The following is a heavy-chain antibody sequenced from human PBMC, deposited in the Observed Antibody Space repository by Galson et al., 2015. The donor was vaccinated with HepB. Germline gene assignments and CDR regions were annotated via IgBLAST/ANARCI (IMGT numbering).Heavy chain of an antibody. CDR2: IIPMFDTA. CDR3: ARDRADYYDSSGYSGAFDI. D-gene: IGHD3-22*01. V-gene: IGHV1-69*06. Sequence: SVKVSCKASGGSFNTYAISWLRQAPGQGLEWMGGIIPMFDTAIYAQKFQGRVTITADKSTNTAYMDLGSLRSEDTAVYYCARDRADYYDSSGYSGAFDIWGHGTMVTVSS. CDR1: GGSFNTYA. J-gene: IGHJ3*02.